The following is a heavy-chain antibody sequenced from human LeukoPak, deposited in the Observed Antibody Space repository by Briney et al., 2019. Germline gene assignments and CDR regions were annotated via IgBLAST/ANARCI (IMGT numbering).Heavy chain of an antibody. CDR3: ARDGLPATVANWFDP. CDR1: GFTFNNYT. V-gene: IGHV3-21*01. CDR2: ISRNGIYI. J-gene: IGHJ5*02. D-gene: IGHD2-15*01. Sequence: GGSLGLSCAASGFTFNNYTMNWVRQAPGKGLEWVSSISRNGIYIKYVDSVKGRFTVSRDNAKNSLYLQMNSLRAEDTAVYYCARDGLPATVANWFDPRGQGTLVTVSS.